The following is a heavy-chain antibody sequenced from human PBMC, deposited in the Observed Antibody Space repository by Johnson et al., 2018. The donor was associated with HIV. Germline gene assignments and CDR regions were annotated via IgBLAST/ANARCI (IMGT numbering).Heavy chain of an antibody. CDR2: ISSSGSNL. CDR3: ARGQVTLWVRASGAAFNV. V-gene: IGHV3-11*04. D-gene: IGHD3-16*01. CDR1: GFSFSDYY. Sequence: QMQLVESGGGVVQPGRSLRLSCAASGFSFSDYYMTWIRQAPGKGLEWVSFISSSGSNLYYTDSVKGRFTISTDNAKNSLYLQMNSRRAEDTAVYYFARGQVTLWVRASGAAFNVWGQGTMVTVSS. J-gene: IGHJ3*01.